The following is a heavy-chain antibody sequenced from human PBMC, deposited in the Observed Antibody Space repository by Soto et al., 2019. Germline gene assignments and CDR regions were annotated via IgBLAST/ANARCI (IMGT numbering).Heavy chain of an antibody. D-gene: IGHD6-13*01. CDR1: GFTFSDYY. V-gene: IGHV3-11*01. CDR3: ASDSLIPQQLATGPVFYY. J-gene: IGHJ4*02. CDR2: ISSSGSTI. Sequence: PGGSLRLSCAASGFTFSDYYMSWIRQAPGKGLECVSYISSSGSTIYYADSVKGRFTISRDNAKNSLYLQMNSLRAEDTAVYYCASDSLIPQQLATGPVFYYWGQGNLVTVAS.